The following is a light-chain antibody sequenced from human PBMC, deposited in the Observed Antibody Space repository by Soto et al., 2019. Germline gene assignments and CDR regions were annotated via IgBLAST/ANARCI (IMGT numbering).Light chain of an antibody. CDR1: QSVSSSY. J-gene: IGKJ5*01. CDR3: QQYDNSPIT. Sequence: EIVLTQSPGTLSLSPGERATLSCRASQSVSSSYLAWYQQKPGQAPRLLIYGASSRATGIPARFSGSGSGTDFTLTISRLEPEDFAVYYCQQYDNSPITFGQGTRLEIK. V-gene: IGKV3-20*01. CDR2: GAS.